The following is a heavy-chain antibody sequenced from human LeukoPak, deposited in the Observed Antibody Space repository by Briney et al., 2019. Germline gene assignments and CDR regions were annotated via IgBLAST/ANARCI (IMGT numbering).Heavy chain of an antibody. CDR3: ARDRGYCSDGSCQSNELYYYYGMDV. D-gene: IGHD2-15*01. CDR1: GGSISSGGYY. V-gene: IGHV4-31*03. Sequence: NPSQTLSLTCTVSGGSISSGGYYWSWIRQHPGKGLEWIGYIYYSGSTYYNPSLKSRVTISVNQSKNQFSLKLSSVTDADTAVYYCARDRGYCSDGSCQSNELYYYYGMDVWGQGTTVTVSS. CDR2: IYYSGST. J-gene: IGHJ6*02.